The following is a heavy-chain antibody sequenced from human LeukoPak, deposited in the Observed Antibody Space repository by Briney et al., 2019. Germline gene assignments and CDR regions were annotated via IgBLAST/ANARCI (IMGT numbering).Heavy chain of an antibody. V-gene: IGHV3-30*18. CDR3: AKPSSG. J-gene: IGHJ4*02. D-gene: IGHD6-19*01. Sequence: GGSLRLSCAASGFTFSSYGMHWVRQAPGKGLEWVAVMSYDGSNKYYADSVKGRFTISRDNSKNTLYLQMNSLRAEDTAEYYCAKPSSGWGQGTLVTVSS. CDR2: MSYDGSNK. CDR1: GFTFSSYG.